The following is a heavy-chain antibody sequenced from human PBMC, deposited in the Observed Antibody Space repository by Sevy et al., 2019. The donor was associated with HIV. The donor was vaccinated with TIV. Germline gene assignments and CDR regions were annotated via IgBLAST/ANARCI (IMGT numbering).Heavy chain of an antibody. CDR1: GFTLSNSA. D-gene: IGHD6-19*01. Sequence: GGSLRLSCAASGFTLSNSAMSWVRQAPGKGLEWVSGIRTNGGNTYYPDSVKGRFTISRDISKNTLYLQMNSLRVEDTAVYYCANIRAVAGALFGGRVFDFWGQGTLVTVSS. V-gene: IGHV3-23*01. CDR2: IRTNGGNT. J-gene: IGHJ4*01. CDR3: ANIRAVAGALFGGRVFDF.